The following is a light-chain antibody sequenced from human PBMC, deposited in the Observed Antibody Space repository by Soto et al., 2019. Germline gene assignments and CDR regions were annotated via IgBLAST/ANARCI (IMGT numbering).Light chain of an antibody. CDR3: QQYGSSPRT. CDR1: QSVSSSY. CDR2: GAS. V-gene: IGKV3-20*01. J-gene: IGKJ2*01. Sequence: EIVLTQSPGTLSLSPGERATLSCRASQSVSSSYLAWYQQKPGQAPGLLIYGASSRATGIPDRFSGSGSGTDFTLTISRLEPEDFVVYSCQQYGSSPRTFGQGTKLEIK.